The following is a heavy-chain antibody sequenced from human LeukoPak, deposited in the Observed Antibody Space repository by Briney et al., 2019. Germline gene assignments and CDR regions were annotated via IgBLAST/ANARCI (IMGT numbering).Heavy chain of an antibody. Sequence: PSETLSLTCAVYGGSFSGYYLSWIRQPPGKGLEWIGEINHSGSTNYNPSLKSRVTISVDTSKNQFSLKLSSVTSADTAVYYCARGPCVLDYWGQGTLVTVSS. CDR1: GGSFSGYY. J-gene: IGHJ4*02. CDR3: ARGPCVLDY. CDR2: INHSGST. V-gene: IGHV4-34*01.